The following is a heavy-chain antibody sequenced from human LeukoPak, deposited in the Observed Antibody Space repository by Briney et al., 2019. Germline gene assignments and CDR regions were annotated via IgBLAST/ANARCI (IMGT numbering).Heavy chain of an antibody. J-gene: IGHJ4*02. CDR3: ATGIGTLWSGYYHDY. D-gene: IGHD3-3*01. CDR2: IIPVLGVA. CDR1: GYSFTGYY. V-gene: IGHV1-69*04. Sequence: GASVKVSCKASGYSFTGYYMHWVRQAPGQGLEWMGRIIPVLGVANYAQKFQGRVTISADKSTSTAYMEVSSLRSEDTAVYYCATGIGTLWSGYYHDYWGQRTLVTVSS.